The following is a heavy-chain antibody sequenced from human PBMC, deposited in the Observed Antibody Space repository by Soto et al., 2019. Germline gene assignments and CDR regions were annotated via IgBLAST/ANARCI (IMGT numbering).Heavy chain of an antibody. J-gene: IGHJ6*02. Sequence: AASVKVSFKASGGTFSSYAISWVRQAPGQGLEWMGGIIPIFGTANYAQKFQGRVTITADKSTSTAYMELSSLRSEDTAVYYCARETRYIVVVVAATPDYYGMDVWGQGTTVTVSS. V-gene: IGHV1-69*06. CDR2: IIPIFGTA. CDR1: GGTFSSYA. CDR3: ARETRYIVVVVAATPDYYGMDV. D-gene: IGHD2-15*01.